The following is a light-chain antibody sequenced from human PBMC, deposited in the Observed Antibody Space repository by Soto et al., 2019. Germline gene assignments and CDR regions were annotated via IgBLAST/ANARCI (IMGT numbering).Light chain of an antibody. J-gene: IGKJ1*01. CDR3: QQAKTFPRT. CDR1: QDISWR. V-gene: IGKV1-12*01. CDR2: AAS. Sequence: DIQMTQSPSLVSASVGDSVTISCRASQDISWRSAWFQQRPGKAPRLLVYAASTLQSGVPSRFSGSGSGTDFTLNISSLHPEDFATYFCQQAKTFPRTFGQGTKVDVK.